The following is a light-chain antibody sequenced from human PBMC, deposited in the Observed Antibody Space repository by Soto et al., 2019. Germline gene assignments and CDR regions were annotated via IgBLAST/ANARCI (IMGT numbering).Light chain of an antibody. CDR1: SSDVGGYNY. CDR2: EVT. J-gene: IGLJ1*01. Sequence: QSVPTQPPSASGSPGQSVAISCTGTSSDVGGYNYVSWYQQHPGKAPKLILYEVTTRPSGISSRFSGSKSGNTASLTISGLQADDEAYYYCSSYTSTNTPYVFGTGTKVTVL. V-gene: IGLV2-14*01. CDR3: SSYTSTNTPYV.